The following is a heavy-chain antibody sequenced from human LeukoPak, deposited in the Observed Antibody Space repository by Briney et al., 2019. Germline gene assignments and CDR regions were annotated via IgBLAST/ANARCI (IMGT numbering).Heavy chain of an antibody. D-gene: IGHD6-13*01. V-gene: IGHV3-49*04. CDR1: GFTFGDYA. Sequence: SGGSLRLSCTASGFTFGDYAMSWVRQAPGKGLEWVGFIRSKAYGGTTEYAASVKGRFTISRDDSKSIAYLRMNSLKTEDTAVYYCTRDTAAAANWFDPWGQGTLVTVSS. CDR2: IRSKAYGGTT. CDR3: TRDTAAAANWFDP. J-gene: IGHJ5*02.